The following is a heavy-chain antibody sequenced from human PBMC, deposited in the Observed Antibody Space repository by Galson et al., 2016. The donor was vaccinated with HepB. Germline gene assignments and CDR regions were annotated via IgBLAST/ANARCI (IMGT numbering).Heavy chain of an antibody. J-gene: IGHJ3*01. CDR1: GFTFRNYE. CDR3: ATGGSRGISDAFGF. V-gene: IGHV3-48*03. Sequence: SLRLSCAVSGFTFRNYEMNWVRQAPGKGLEWVSYISAGGGPTYYADAVKGRFTISRDNGANSLFLQMNSLRVEDTAVYYCATGGSRGISDAFGFWGQGTMVSVTS. CDR2: ISAGGGPT. D-gene: IGHD3-16*01.